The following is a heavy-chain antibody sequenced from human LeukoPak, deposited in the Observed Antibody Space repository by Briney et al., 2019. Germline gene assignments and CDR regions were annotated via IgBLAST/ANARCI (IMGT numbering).Heavy chain of an antibody. Sequence: SETLSLTCTVSGVSISSSNSYWGWIRQPPGKGLEWSGSIYYSGNTYYNASLKSQVSISIDTSKNQFSLKLTSVTAADTAVYYCARQTGSGLFILPGGQGTLVTVSS. D-gene: IGHD3/OR15-3a*01. V-gene: IGHV4-39*01. CDR2: IYYSGNT. J-gene: IGHJ4*02. CDR1: GVSISSSNSY. CDR3: ARQTGSGLFILP.